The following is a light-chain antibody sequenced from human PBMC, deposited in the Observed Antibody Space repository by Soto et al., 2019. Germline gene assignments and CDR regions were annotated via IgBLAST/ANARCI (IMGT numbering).Light chain of an antibody. CDR2: GAS. CDR3: QQYDDWPPIT. Sequence: ETVMTQSPATLSVSPGERATLSCRASQSVSTKLAWYQQKPGQAPRLLSYGASTRATGIPARFSGSGSGTEFTLTVSSLQSEDCAVYYCQQYDDWPPITFGQGTRLEIK. V-gene: IGKV3D-15*01. CDR1: QSVSTK. J-gene: IGKJ5*01.